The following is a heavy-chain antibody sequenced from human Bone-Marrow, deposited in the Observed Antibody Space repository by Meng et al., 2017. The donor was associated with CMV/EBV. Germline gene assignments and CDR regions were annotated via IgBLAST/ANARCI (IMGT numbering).Heavy chain of an antibody. CDR2: ISPNSGGT. J-gene: IGHJ4*02. CDR3: ARVPSSGYYGSLGY. CDR1: GYTFTGYY. D-gene: IGHD3-22*01. V-gene: IGHV1-2*02. Sequence: ASVKVSCKASGYTFTGYYMHWVRQAPGQGLEWMGWISPNSGGTNYAQKFLGRVTMTRDTSISTAYMELSRLRSDDTAMYYCARVPSSGYYGSLGYWGQVTLVTVSS.